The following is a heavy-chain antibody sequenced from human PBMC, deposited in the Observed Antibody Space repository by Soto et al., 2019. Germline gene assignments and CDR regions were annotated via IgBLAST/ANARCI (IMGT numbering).Heavy chain of an antibody. CDR1: GFTFSSYG. CDR2: IWYDGSNK. V-gene: IGHV3-33*01. Sequence: GGSLRLSCAASGFTFSSYGMHWVRQAPGKGLEWVAVIWYDGSNKYYADSVKGRFTISRDNSKNTMYMQMNSLRAEDTAVYYCARVPNFYTAMGYYYGMDVWGQGTTVTVSS. CDR3: ARVPNFYTAMGYYYGMDV. D-gene: IGHD5-18*01. J-gene: IGHJ6*02.